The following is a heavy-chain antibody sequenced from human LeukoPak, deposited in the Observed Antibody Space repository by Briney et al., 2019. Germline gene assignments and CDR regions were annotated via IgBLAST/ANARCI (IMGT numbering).Heavy chain of an antibody. CDR2: ISGSGGST. D-gene: IGHD2-2*01. J-gene: IGHJ3*02. CDR3: ATIGYCSSTSCYSNAFDI. Sequence: GGSLRLSCAASGFTFSSYAMSWVRQAPGKGLEWVSAISGSGGSTYYADSVKGRFTISRDNSKNTLYLQMNGLRAEDTAVYYCATIGYCSSTSCYSNAFDIWGQGTMVTVSS. V-gene: IGHV3-23*01. CDR1: GFTFSSYA.